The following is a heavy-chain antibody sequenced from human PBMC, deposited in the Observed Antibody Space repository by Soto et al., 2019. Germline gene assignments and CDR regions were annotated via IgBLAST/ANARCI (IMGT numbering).Heavy chain of an antibody. D-gene: IGHD6-19*01. CDR3: ARDLYSSGWLEGY. V-gene: IGHV1-58*01. Sequence: ASVKVSCKTSGFTFSSSAVHWVRQARGHRLQWIGWIDVGSANANYAQKLQGRVTMTTDTSTSTAYMELRSLRSDDTAVYYCARDLYSSGWLEGYWGQGTLVTVSS. CDR2: IDVGSANA. CDR1: GFTFSSSA. J-gene: IGHJ4*02.